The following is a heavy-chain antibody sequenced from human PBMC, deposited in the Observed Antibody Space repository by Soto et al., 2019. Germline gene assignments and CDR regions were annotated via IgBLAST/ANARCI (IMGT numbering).Heavy chain of an antibody. Sequence: PGGSLRLSCAASGFTFSSYAMSWVRQAPGKGLEWVSFISGSDDSTYYADSVKGRFTISRDNSKNTLYLQMNSLRAEDTAVYYCAKRSSSSTFDYWGQGTLVTVSS. V-gene: IGHV3-23*01. D-gene: IGHD6-6*01. CDR2: ISGSDDST. CDR1: GFTFSSYA. J-gene: IGHJ4*02. CDR3: AKRSSSSTFDY.